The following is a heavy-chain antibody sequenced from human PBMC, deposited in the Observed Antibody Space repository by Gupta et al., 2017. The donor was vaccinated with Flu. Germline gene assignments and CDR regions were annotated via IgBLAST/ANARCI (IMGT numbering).Heavy chain of an antibody. D-gene: IGHD3-10*01. V-gene: IGHV3-23*01. J-gene: IGHJ4*02. CDR1: QFTFRLYA. CDR3: AYQGVDVRPIDD. CDR2: ISHTGDKT. Sequence: EVQMLGSGGGVVQTGGSLRLSLSASQFTFRLYAMTWVRQAPGKGLEWVSDISHTGDKTNHADSVKGEFTISRDNSKNTLFLQMNSLRVDDSAVYFCAYQGVDVRPIDDWGQGSLVVVSS.